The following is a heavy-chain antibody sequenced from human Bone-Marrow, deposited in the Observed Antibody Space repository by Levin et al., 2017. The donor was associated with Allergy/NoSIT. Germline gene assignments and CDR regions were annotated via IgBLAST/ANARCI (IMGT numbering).Heavy chain of an antibody. V-gene: IGHV4-59*01. Sequence: GSLRLSCTVSGGSISRYYWNWIRQTPGKGLEWIGYISYSGSTDYNPSLKSRVTISVDTSNQFSLKVFSVTAADTAVYYCARDRFGDYHDYQVFDYWGQGTLVTVSS. J-gene: IGHJ4*02. CDR3: ARDRFGDYHDYQVFDY. CDR1: GGSISRYY. D-gene: IGHD3-16*01. CDR2: ISYSGST.